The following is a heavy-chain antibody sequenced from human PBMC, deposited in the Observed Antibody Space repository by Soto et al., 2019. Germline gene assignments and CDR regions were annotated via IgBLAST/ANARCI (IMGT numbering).Heavy chain of an antibody. J-gene: IGHJ4*02. Sequence: PGGSLRLSCAASGFTFSNSWMHWVRQAPEKGLVWVSYINSDGSTTTYADSVKGRFTISRDNAKNTVYLQITSLTAEDTAVYYCARDRSYTTDYWGQGTLVTVSS. CDR1: GFTFSNSW. V-gene: IGHV3-74*01. CDR2: INSDGSTT. CDR3: ARDRSYTTDY. D-gene: IGHD1-26*01.